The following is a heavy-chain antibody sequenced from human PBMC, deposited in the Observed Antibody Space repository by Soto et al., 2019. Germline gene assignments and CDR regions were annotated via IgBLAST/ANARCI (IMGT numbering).Heavy chain of an antibody. CDR1: GFTFSSYE. CDR3: ARDRRDYGEFDY. CDR2: ISSSGSTI. V-gene: IGHV3-48*03. J-gene: IGHJ4*02. Sequence: EVQLVESGGGLVQPGGSLRLSCAASGFTFSSYEMNWVRQAPGKGLEWVTYISSSGSTIYYADSVKGRFTISRDNAKNSLYLQMNSLRAEDTAVYYCARDRRDYGEFDYWGQGTLVTVSS. D-gene: IGHD4-17*01.